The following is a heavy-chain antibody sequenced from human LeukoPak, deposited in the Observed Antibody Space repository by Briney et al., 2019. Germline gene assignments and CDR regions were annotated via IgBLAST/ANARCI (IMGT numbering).Heavy chain of an antibody. D-gene: IGHD3-10*01. J-gene: IGHJ4*02. Sequence: SETLSLTCTASDGTISNYYWSWIRQPPGKGLEWFGYIYYSGSTNNNPSLKSRVTISVDTSSNQYSLKLNSVTAADTAVYYGARRAYGSGSFNRYHFDYWGQGTLVAVSS. CDR2: IYYSGST. CDR3: ARRAYGSGSFNRYHFDY. V-gene: IGHV4-59*08. CDR1: DGTISNYY.